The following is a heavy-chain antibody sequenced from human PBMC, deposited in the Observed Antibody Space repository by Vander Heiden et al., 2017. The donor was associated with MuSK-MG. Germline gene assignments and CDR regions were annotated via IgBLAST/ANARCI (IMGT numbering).Heavy chain of an antibody. Sequence: EVQLVESGGGMVQPGRSLRLSCAASGFTFDDYAMHWLRPAPGKGLEWLAGISWNSGSIGYADSVKGRFTISRDNAKNSLYLQMNSLRAEDTALYYCAKDMYGHYYYYMDVWGKGTTVTVSS. J-gene: IGHJ6*03. D-gene: IGHD2-8*01. CDR2: ISWNSGSI. CDR3: AKDMYGHYYYYMDV. CDR1: GFTFDDYA. V-gene: IGHV3-9*01.